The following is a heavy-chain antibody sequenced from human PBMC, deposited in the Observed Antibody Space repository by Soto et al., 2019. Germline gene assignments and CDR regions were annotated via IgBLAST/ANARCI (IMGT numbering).Heavy chain of an antibody. J-gene: IGHJ4*02. V-gene: IGHV3-21*01. D-gene: IGHD6-13*01. CDR2: ISSSSSYI. CDR1: GFTFSSYT. CDR3: TRDYESSSWYV. Sequence: EVQLVESGGGLVKPGGSLRLSCAASGFTFSSYTMNWVRQAPGKGLEWVSSISSSSSYIYYADSVKGRFTISRDNAKNSLFLQMDSLRAEDTAVYYCTRDYESSSWYVWGRGTLVTVSS.